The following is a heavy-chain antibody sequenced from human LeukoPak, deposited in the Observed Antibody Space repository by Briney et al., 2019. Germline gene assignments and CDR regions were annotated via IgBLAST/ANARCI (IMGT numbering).Heavy chain of an antibody. CDR1: GFTFDDYG. Sequence: GGSLRLSCAASGFTFDDYGMSWVRQAPGKGLEWVSGINWNGGSTGYADSVKGRFTISRDNAKNSLYLQMNSLRAEDTALYYCAREPRGYYYNSSAADYWGQGTLVTVSS. CDR2: INWNGGST. J-gene: IGHJ4*02. CDR3: AREPRGYYYNSSAADY. D-gene: IGHD3-22*01. V-gene: IGHV3-20*04.